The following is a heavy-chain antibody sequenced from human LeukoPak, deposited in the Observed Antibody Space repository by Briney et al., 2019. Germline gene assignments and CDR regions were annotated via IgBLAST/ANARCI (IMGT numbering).Heavy chain of an antibody. Sequence: SETLSLTCTVSGGSISSYYWSWLRQPPGKGLVWIGYIYYCGSTNYNPSLQSRVAISVDTSKNQFSLNLSSVTAADTAVYFCTRISGDEKYFDLWGRGTLVTVSS. CDR1: GGSISSYY. CDR2: IYYCGST. CDR3: TRISGDEKYFDL. J-gene: IGHJ2*01. D-gene: IGHD3-10*01. V-gene: IGHV4-59*01.